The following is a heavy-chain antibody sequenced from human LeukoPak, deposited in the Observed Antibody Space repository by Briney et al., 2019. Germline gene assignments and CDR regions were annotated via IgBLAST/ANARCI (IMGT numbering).Heavy chain of an antibody. CDR1: GFTFSSYG. J-gene: IGHJ4*02. D-gene: IGHD3-9*01. CDR2: ISYDGSNK. V-gene: IGHV3-30*18. Sequence: GGSLRLSCAASGFTFSSYGMHWVRQAPGKGLEWVAVISYDGSNKYYADSVKGRFTISRDNSKSTLYLQMNSLRAEDTAVYYCAKEILRYFDWPKGAFDIWGQGTLVTVSS. CDR3: AKEILRYFDWPKGAFDI.